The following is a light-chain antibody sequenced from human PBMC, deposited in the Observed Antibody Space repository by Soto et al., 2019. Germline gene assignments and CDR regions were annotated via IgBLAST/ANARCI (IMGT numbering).Light chain of an antibody. V-gene: IGLV1-44*01. Sequence: VLAQSPSASGTPGQRVTISCSGSSSNIGNNAVNWYQHLPGTAPKLLVYSHNQRPSGVSDRFSGAQSGTSASLAISGLQSEDEADYYCATWDDSLNGYVFGPGTKVTVL. J-gene: IGLJ1*01. CDR3: ATWDDSLNGYV. CDR1: SSNIGNNA. CDR2: SHN.